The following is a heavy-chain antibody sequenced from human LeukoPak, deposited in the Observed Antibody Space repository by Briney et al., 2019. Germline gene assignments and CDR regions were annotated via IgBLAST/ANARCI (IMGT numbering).Heavy chain of an antibody. D-gene: IGHD3-16*01. CDR1: GFAFSSYA. CDR3: ARYDYAHGY. CDR2: ISSSSSYI. J-gene: IGHJ4*02. V-gene: IGHV3-21*01. Sequence: GGSLRLSCAASGFAFSSYAMHWVRQAPGKGLEWVSSISSSSSYIYYADSVKGRFTISRDNAKNSLYPQMNSLRAEDTAVYYCARYDYAHGYWGQGTLVTVSS.